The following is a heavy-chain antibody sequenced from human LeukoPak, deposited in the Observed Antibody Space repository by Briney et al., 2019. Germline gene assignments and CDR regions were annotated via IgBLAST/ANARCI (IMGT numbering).Heavy chain of an antibody. D-gene: IGHD6-19*01. J-gene: IGHJ6*02. V-gene: IGHV3-33*01. CDR3: ARELVAVAGTKYYYYGMDV. CDR2: IWYDGSNK. CDR1: GYTFSSYG. Sequence: GRCLRLSCAASGYTFSSYGMHWVRQAPGKGLEWVALIWYDGSNKYYAEPVKGRFTISRDNSQNTLYLQMNSLRAEDTDVYYCARELVAVAGTKYYYYGMDVWGQGTTVTVSS.